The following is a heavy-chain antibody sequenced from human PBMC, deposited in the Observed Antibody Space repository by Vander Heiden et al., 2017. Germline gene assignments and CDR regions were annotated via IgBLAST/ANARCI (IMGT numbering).Heavy chain of an antibody. J-gene: IGHJ5*02. CDR3: AKGPPRGIVVVPTGWFDP. CDR1: GFTFDDYA. CDR2: ISWNSGSI. D-gene: IGHD3-22*01. Sequence: EVQLVESGGGLVQPGRSLRLSCAASGFTFDDYAMHWVRQAPGKGLEWVSVISWNSGSIGYADSVKGRFTISRDNAKNSLYLQMNSLRAEDTALYYCAKGPPRGIVVVPTGWFDPWGQGTLVTVSS. V-gene: IGHV3-9*01.